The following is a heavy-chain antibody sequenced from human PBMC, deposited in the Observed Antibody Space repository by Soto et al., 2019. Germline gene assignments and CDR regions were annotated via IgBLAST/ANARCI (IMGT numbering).Heavy chain of an antibody. D-gene: IGHD3-22*01. V-gene: IGHV3-21*01. CDR2: ITSSSTYM. Sequence: GGSLRLSCAASGFTFSSYFINWVRQAPGKGLEWVSSITSSSTYMYYADSVKGRFTISRDNAKNSLYLQMNSLRAEDTAVYYCARDREVYYYDSSGYFPWGQGTLVTVSS. CDR1: GFTFSSYF. J-gene: IGHJ5*02. CDR3: ARDREVYYYDSSGYFP.